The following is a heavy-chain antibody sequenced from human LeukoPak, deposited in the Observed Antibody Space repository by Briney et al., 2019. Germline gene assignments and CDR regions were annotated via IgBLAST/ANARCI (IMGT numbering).Heavy chain of an antibody. CDR2: IYNSGST. J-gene: IGHJ3*02. V-gene: IGHV4-59*01. CDR3: AIADFDSWGGYSDAFGI. CDR1: GGSISNYY. D-gene: IGHD3-3*01. Sequence: SETLSLTCTVSGGSISNYYWTWIRQPPGKGLEWIGYIYNSGSTFYNPSLKSRVTISVDTSKNQFSLNLNSVTAAATAVYYCAIADFDSWGGYSDAFGIWGQGTMVTVSS.